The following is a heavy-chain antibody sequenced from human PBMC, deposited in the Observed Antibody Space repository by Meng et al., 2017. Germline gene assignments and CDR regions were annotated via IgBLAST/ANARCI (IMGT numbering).Heavy chain of an antibody. D-gene: IGHD3-10*01. CDR1: GFTFSSYP. Sequence: QVQLGGAGGGVDKPGRSLRLSCAASGFTFSSYPLHWVRQAPGKGLEWVAVISYDGTDKYYADSVKGRFTTSRDNSKNTLFLQMNSLRAEDPAVYYCLKGVVDRGVDHWGQGTLVTVSS. V-gene: IGHV3-30*07. J-gene: IGHJ4*02. CDR2: ISYDGTDK. CDR3: LKGVVDRGVDH.